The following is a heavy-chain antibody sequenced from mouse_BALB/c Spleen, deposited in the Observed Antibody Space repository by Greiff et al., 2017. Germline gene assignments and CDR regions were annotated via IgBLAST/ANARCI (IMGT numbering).Heavy chain of an antibody. D-gene: IGHD2-10*02. CDR1: GYTFTSYY. CDR2: IYPGDGST. V-gene: IGHV1S56*01. CDR3: AIVSYAMDY. Sequence: QVQLQQSGPELVKPGASVKMSCKASGYTFTSYYIHWVKQRPGQGLEWIGWIYPGDGSTKYNEKFKGKTTLTADKSSSTAYMLLSSLTSEDSAIYFCAIVSYAMDYWGQGTSVTVSS. J-gene: IGHJ4*01.